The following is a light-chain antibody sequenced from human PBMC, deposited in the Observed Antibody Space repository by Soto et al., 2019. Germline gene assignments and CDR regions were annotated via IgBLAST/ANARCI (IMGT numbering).Light chain of an antibody. CDR2: GAS. Sequence: EIVLTQSPGTLSLSPGERATLSCRASQSVSSSYLGWYQQKPGQAPRLLIYGASTRATGIPDRFSGSRSGTDFTLTISRLDPEDFAVYYCQQYGGSSLYTFGQGTKLEIK. J-gene: IGKJ2*01. CDR1: QSVSSSY. V-gene: IGKV3-20*01. CDR3: QQYGGSSLYT.